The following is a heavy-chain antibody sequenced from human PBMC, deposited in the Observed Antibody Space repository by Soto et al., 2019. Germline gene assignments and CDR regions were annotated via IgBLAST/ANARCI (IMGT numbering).Heavy chain of an antibody. CDR3: AVIPGIAAAGKVY. CDR1: GFTFSSYS. D-gene: IGHD6-13*01. V-gene: IGHV3-21*01. J-gene: IGHJ4*02. Sequence: GGSLRLSCAASGFTFSSYSMNWVRQAPGKGLEWVSSISSSSSYIYYADSVKGRFTISRDNAKNSLYLQMNSLRAEDTAVYYCAVIPGIAAAGKVYWGQGTLVTVSS. CDR2: ISSSSSYI.